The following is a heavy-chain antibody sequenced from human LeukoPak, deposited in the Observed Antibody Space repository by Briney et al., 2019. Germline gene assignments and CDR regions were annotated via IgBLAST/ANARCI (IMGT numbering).Heavy chain of an antibody. Sequence: PGGSLTLSCAASGFTFSSFEMNWVRQAPGKGLEWVSYICSSGTTIYYADSVTGRFTICRENAKNALYLQMNSLRAEDTAVYYCARLLRYDSGRDFDSWGQGTLVTVSS. CDR3: ARLLRYDSGRDFDS. D-gene: IGHD3-10*01. J-gene: IGHJ4*02. V-gene: IGHV3-48*03. CDR1: GFTFSSFE. CDR2: ICSSGTTI.